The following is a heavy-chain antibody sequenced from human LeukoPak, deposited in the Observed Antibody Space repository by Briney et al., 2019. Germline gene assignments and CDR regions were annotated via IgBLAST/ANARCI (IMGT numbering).Heavy chain of an antibody. CDR3: ASWVGMSSGRGGPQIDY. CDR1: GFTFSSYA. D-gene: IGHD6-19*01. CDR2: ISYDGSNK. Sequence: GGALRLSCAASGFTFSSYAMHWVRPAPGKGLEWVAVISYDGSNKYYADSVKGRFTISRDNSKNTLYLQMNSVRGEGTAVYYCASWVGMSSGRGGPQIDYWGQGTLVTVSS. V-gene: IGHV3-30-3*01. J-gene: IGHJ4*02.